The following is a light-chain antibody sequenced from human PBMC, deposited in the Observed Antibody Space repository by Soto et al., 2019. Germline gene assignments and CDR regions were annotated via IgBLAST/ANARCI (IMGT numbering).Light chain of an antibody. Sequence: EIVMTQSPATLSVSPGERATLSCRASQSVSGNLAWYQQKPGQAPSLLIYAASTRATGISARFSGSGSGTDVTLTISSLQSEDFALYYCQQYNKLPLTFGGGTKVEIK. V-gene: IGKV3-15*01. CDR2: AAS. CDR1: QSVSGN. CDR3: QQYNKLPLT. J-gene: IGKJ4*01.